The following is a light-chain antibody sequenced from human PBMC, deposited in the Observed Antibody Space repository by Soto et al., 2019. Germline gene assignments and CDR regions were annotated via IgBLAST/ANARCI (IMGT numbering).Light chain of an antibody. CDR2: SAS. CDR3: HHSYSTPPN. J-gene: IGKJ2*01. Sequence: IPMTQSPSSLSASVGDRVTLTCRTSRAINNYVNWYQHHPGRVPTLLISSASILQTVVPSRFSAGGSGTHFALTISNLQPHDVATYYCHHSYSTPPNFGQGTKLEI. V-gene: IGKV1-39*01. CDR1: RAINNY.